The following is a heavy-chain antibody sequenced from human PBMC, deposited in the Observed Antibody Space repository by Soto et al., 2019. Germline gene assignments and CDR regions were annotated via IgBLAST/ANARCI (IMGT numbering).Heavy chain of an antibody. CDR1: GSTLSSNG. Sequence: QVQLVESGGSVVQPGTSLRLSCAASGSTLSSNGMHWVRQAPGKGLEWVAVVAYDENNKYYGASVKGRFTISRDNSKNTVYLQMNSLRPEDTAVYYCARERRLLSYYYVMDVWGQGTTVTVS. CDR2: VAYDENNK. J-gene: IGHJ6*02. D-gene: IGHD3-3*01. CDR3: ARERRLLSYYYVMDV. V-gene: IGHV3-30*03.